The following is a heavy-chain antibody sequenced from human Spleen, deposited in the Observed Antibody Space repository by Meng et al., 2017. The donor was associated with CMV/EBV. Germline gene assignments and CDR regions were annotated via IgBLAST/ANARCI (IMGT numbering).Heavy chain of an antibody. CDR2: IIPIFGTA. V-gene: IGHV1-69*05. CDR1: GGTFNSYV. D-gene: IGHD2-15*01. CDR3: ARIGICSGAGCYTGDYSSRHFDY. J-gene: IGHJ4*02. Sequence: SVKVSCKTSGGTFNSYVISWVRQAPGQGLEWMGGIIPIFGTANYAQKFQDRVAITTDQSTNTAYMEMRSLRSEDTAVYYCARIGICSGAGCYTGDYSSRHFDYWGQGTLVTVSS.